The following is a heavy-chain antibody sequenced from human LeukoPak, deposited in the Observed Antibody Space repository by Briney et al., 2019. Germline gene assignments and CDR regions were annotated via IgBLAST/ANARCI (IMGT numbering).Heavy chain of an antibody. D-gene: IGHD1-7*01. Sequence: GGSLRLSCAASGFTFNNYWMTWVRQAPGMGLEWVANIKQDGSEKYYVDSVKGRFTISRDIAKNSLYLQMNSLRAEDTAVYYCAKEELPVHWGQGTLVTVSS. J-gene: IGHJ4*02. CDR2: IKQDGSEK. CDR1: GFTFNNYW. V-gene: IGHV3-7*03. CDR3: AKEELPVH.